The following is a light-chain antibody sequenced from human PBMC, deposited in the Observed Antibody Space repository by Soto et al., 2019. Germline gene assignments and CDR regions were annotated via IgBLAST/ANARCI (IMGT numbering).Light chain of an antibody. J-gene: IGKJ4*01. Sequence: EIVLTQSPVTLSLSAGERATLSCRASQSVSSYLAWNQQKPGQAPRFLIYDAFNRATDIPAKFSGTGSGTDFTLTISSLEPEDFAVYYCQQRSNWPPTLTFGGGTKVEIK. CDR3: QQRSNWPPTLT. CDR2: DAF. CDR1: QSVSSY. V-gene: IGKV3-11*01.